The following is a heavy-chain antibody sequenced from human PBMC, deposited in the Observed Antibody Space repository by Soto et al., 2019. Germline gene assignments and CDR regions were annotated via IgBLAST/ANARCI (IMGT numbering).Heavy chain of an antibody. V-gene: IGHV3-23*01. D-gene: IGHD6-13*01. J-gene: IGHJ4*02. CDR2: ISGSGGST. CDR1: GFTFSSDA. CDR3: AKDPALTSIAAAGSSGFDY. Sequence: PGGSLRLSCAASGFTFSSDAMSWVRQAPGKGLEWVSAISGSGGSTYYADSVKGRFTISRDNSKNTLYLQMNSLRAEDTAVYYCAKDPALTSIAAAGSSGFDYWGQGTLVTVSS.